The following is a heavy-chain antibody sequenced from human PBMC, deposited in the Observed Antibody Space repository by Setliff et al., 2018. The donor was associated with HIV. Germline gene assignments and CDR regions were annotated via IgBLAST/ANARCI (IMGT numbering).Heavy chain of an antibody. CDR2: VSYSGTT. Sequence: SETLSLTCTVSSGPFSSRHYWGWIRQSPGKGLEWIGSVSYSGTTYYNPSLRSRVTLSVDTSKNQFSLKLSSVTAADTAVYYCASLTTDRFLEWLFVYWGQGTLVTVSS. CDR1: SGPFSSRHY. J-gene: IGHJ4*02. D-gene: IGHD3-3*01. V-gene: IGHV4-39*01. CDR3: ASLTTDRFLEWLFVY.